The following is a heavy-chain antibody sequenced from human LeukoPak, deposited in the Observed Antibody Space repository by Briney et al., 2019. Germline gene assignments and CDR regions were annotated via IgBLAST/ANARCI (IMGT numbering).Heavy chain of an antibody. J-gene: IGHJ4*02. D-gene: IGHD2-8*01. CDR1: GGSISSCNYY. CDR2: IYYSGST. Sequence: SETLSLTCTVSGGSISSCNYYWGWIRQPPGKGLEWIGYIYYSGSTYYNPSLKSRVTISVDTSKNQFSLKLSSVTAADTAVFYCARVQNGYSDYWGQGTLVTVSS. V-gene: IGHV4-30-4*08. CDR3: ARVQNGYSDY.